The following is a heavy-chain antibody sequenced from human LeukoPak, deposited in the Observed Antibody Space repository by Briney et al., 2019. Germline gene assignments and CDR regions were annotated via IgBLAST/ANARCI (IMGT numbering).Heavy chain of an antibody. CDR3: AREAAAAGTARDYYYYYGMDV. CDR2: IWYDGSNK. V-gene: IGHV3-33*01. J-gene: IGHJ6*02. Sequence: GRSLRLSCAASGFTISSYGMHWVRQAPGKGLEWVAVIWYDGSNKYYADSVKGRFTISRDNSKNTLYLQMNSLRAEDTAVYYCAREAAAAGTARDYYYYYGMDVWGQGTTVTVSS. CDR1: GFTISSYG. D-gene: IGHD6-13*01.